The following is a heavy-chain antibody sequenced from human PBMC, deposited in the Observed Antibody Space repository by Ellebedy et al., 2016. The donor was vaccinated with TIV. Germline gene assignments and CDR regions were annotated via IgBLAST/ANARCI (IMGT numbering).Heavy chain of an antibody. CDR3: AGYGWPANFDP. V-gene: IGHV3-7*01. CDR2: IKEDETEK. CDR1: GFTFSRRW. Sequence: GESLKIPXPASGFTFSRRWMGWVRQAPGKGLEWVANIKEDETEKYYAESVKGRFTISRDNAKNSLYLEMNSLRAEDTALYYCAGYGWPANFDPWGQGTLVTVSS. J-gene: IGHJ5*02. D-gene: IGHD6-13*01.